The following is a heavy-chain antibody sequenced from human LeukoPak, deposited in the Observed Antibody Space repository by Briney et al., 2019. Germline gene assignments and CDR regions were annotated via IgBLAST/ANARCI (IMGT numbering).Heavy chain of an antibody. CDR2: IIPILGIA. J-gene: IGHJ5*02. V-gene: IGHV1-69*04. Sequence: ASVKVSCKASGGTFSSYAISWVRQAPGQGLEWMGRIIPILGIANYAQKFQGRVTITADKSTSTAYMELSGLRSEDTAVYYCAGITMVRGVIGNWFDPWGQGTLVTVSS. CDR1: GGTFSSYA. D-gene: IGHD3-10*01. CDR3: AGITMVRGVIGNWFDP.